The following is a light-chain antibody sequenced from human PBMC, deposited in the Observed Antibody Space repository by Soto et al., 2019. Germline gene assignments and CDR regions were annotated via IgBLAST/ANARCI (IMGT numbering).Light chain of an antibody. CDR2: DTS. V-gene: IGKV3-11*01. CDR1: QSVGSF. CDR3: QQRNSWPPTFT. Sequence: EIVLTQSPATLSLSPGARATLSGRATQSVGSFLAWYQQKPGQAPRLLIYDTSIRATGIPARFSGSGSGTDFTLTISSLEPEDFAVYYCQQRNSWPPTFTFGQGTRLEIK. J-gene: IGKJ5*01.